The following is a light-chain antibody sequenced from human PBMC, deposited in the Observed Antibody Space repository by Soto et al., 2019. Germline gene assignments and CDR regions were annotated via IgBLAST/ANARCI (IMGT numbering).Light chain of an antibody. J-gene: IGLJ2*01. V-gene: IGLV3-21*02. CDR2: DDS. Sequence: SYELTQPPSGSVAPGQTATITCGGNNIGTKSVHWYQQKPGQAPVLVVYDDSDRPSEIPERFSGSNSGNTATLTISRVEAGDEADYCCQVWDSTTSHVGFGGRTKLTVL. CDR1: NIGTKS. CDR3: QVWDSTTSHVG.